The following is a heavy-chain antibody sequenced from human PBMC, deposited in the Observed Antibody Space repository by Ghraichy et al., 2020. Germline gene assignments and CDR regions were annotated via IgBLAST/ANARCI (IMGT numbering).Heavy chain of an antibody. CDR1: GYTFTSYD. CDR2: MNPNSGNT. CDR3: ARAKGDSSGYYYPFDY. V-gene: IGHV1-8*01. Sequence: ASVKVSCKASGYTFTSYDINWVRQATGQGLEWMGWMNPNSGNTGYAQKFQGRVTMTRNTSISTAYMELSSLRSEDTAVYYCARAKGDSSGYYYPFDYWGQGTLVTVSS. J-gene: IGHJ4*02. D-gene: IGHD3-22*01.